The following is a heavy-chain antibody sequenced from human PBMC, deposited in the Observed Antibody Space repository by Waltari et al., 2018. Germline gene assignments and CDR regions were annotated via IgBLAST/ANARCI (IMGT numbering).Heavy chain of an antibody. V-gene: IGHV3-48*01. CDR2: ISSRSGAI. Sequence: EVQLVESGGGLVQPGGSLRLSCAASGLTFNSPALTWVRQAPGKGLEWVSYISSRSGAIYYADSVKGRFTISRDNAKNSLYLQMNSLRADDTAVYYCASDPSIGSNLYRYFDFWGQGTLVTVSS. D-gene: IGHD2-8*01. J-gene: IGHJ4*02. CDR3: ASDPSIGSNLYRYFDF. CDR1: GLTFNSPA.